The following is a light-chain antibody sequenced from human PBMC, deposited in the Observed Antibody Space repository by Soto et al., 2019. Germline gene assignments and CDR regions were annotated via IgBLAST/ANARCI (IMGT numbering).Light chain of an antibody. CDR3: QQYDQWWT. V-gene: IGKV3-15*01. Sequence: EIVMSQSPVTLSVSPGERATFSCRASQSVNNNLAWYHLKPGQAPRLLLYGASIRATDVPARFSGGGSGTDYTLTISSLQSEDFGIYFCQQYDQWWTFGQGTKVDNK. J-gene: IGKJ1*01. CDR2: GAS. CDR1: QSVNNN.